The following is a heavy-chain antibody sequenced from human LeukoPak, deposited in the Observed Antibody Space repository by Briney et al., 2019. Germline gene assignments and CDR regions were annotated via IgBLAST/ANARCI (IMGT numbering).Heavy chain of an antibody. D-gene: IGHD1-1*01. CDR2: INNDGSSA. CDR3: ARRGTGHGMEV. V-gene: IGHV3-74*01. J-gene: IGHJ6*02. CDR1: GFTFSSYA. Sequence: GGSLRLSCAASGFTFSSYAMSWVRQAPGKGLVWVSRINNDGSSASYVDSVKGRFTISRDNAKNTLFLQMNSLRAEDTAVYYCARRGTGHGMEVWGQGTTVIVSS.